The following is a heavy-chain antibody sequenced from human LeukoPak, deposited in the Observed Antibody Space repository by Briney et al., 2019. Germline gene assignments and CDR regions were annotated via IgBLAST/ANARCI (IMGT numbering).Heavy chain of an antibody. J-gene: IGHJ4*02. CDR3: AKNLAPFMIPLPFDY. Sequence: GGSLRLSCAASGFTLSSHWMGWVRQAPGKGLEWVAVISYDGSNKYYADSVKGRFTISRDNSKNTLYLQMNSLRAEDTAVYYCAKNLAPFMIPLPFDYWGQGTLVTVSS. D-gene: IGHD3-3*01. CDR1: GFTLSSHW. V-gene: IGHV3-30*18. CDR2: ISYDGSNK.